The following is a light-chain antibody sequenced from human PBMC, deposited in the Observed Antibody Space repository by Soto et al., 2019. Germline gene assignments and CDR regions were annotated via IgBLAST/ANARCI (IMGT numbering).Light chain of an antibody. CDR3: QQYNSYPWT. V-gene: IGKV1-5*01. Sequence: DTQMTQSPSTLSASVGDRVTITCRASQSISSWLAWYQQKPGKAPKLLIYDASSLESGVPSRFSGSGSGTEFTLIISILQPDDFATYYCQQYNSYPWTFGQGTKV. CDR1: QSISSW. CDR2: DAS. J-gene: IGKJ1*01.